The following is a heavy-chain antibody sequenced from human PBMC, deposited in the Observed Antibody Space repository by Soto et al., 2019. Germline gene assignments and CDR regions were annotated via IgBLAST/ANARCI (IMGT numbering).Heavy chain of an antibody. CDR2: IDPSDSYT. V-gene: IGHV5-10-1*01. CDR3: AVPAAGDFDY. CDR1: GYSFTSYW. D-gene: IGHD6-13*01. Sequence: XESLKISCKGSGYSFTSYWISWVRQMPGKGLEWMGRIDPSDSYTNYSPSFQGHVTISGDRSKSQFSLSLSSVTAADTAVYYCAVPAAGDFDYWGQGTLVTVSS. J-gene: IGHJ4*02.